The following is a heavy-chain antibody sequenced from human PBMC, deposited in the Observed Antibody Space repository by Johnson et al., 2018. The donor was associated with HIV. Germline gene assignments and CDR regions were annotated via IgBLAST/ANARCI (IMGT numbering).Heavy chain of an antibody. V-gene: IGHV3-9*01. CDR3: ARVGYHDAFDI. D-gene: IGHD3-16*02. CDR2: ISWNSGSI. Sequence: VQLVESGGGVVQPGRSLRLSCAASGFTFDDYAMHWVRQAPGKGLEWVSGISWNSGSIGYADSVKGRFTISRDNAKNSLYLQMNSLRAGDTAVYYCARVGYHDAFDIWGQGTMVTVSS. CDR1: GFTFDDYA. J-gene: IGHJ3*02.